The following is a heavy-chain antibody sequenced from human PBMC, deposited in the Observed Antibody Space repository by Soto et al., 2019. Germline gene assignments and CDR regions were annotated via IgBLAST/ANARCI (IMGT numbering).Heavy chain of an antibody. J-gene: IGHJ4*02. Sequence: SVKVSCKASGGTFSSYAISWVRQAPGQGLEWMGGIIPIFGTANYAQKFQGRVTITADKSTSTAYMELSSLRSEDAAVYYCARAPNYYDSSGYYYPSDYWGQGTLVTVSS. CDR3: ARAPNYYDSSGYYYPSDY. V-gene: IGHV1-69*06. CDR2: IIPIFGTA. CDR1: GGTFSSYA. D-gene: IGHD3-22*01.